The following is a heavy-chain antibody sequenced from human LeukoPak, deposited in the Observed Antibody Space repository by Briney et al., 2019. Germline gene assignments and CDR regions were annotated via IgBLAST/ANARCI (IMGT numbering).Heavy chain of an antibody. CDR2: IYTSGST. Sequence: PSETLSLTCTVSAGSISNYYWSWIRQPAGKGLEWIGRIYTSGSTNYNPSLESRVTTSVDTSKNQFSLKLTSVTAADTAVYYCAREYCSSSSCFHYSYYYFMDVWGKGTKVTVSS. CDR3: AREYCSSSSCFHYSYYYFMDV. V-gene: IGHV4-4*07. CDR1: AGSISNYY. J-gene: IGHJ6*04. D-gene: IGHD2-2*01.